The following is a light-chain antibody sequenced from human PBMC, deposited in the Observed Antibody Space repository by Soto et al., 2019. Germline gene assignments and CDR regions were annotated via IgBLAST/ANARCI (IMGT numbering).Light chain of an antibody. J-gene: IGKJ4*01. CDR3: QEYCSSTLN. CDR2: GAS. CDR1: QSVRSSY. V-gene: IGKV3-20*01. Sequence: EIVLTQSPGTLSLSPGERATLSCRASQSVRSSYLAWYQQNPGQAPRLLIYGASSKATGIPARFSGSGSGTDLTLTISRLEPDDFAVYYWQEYCSSTLNFGGRTMVEIK.